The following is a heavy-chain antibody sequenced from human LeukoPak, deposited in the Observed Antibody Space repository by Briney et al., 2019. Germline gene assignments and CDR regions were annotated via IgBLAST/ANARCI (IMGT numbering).Heavy chain of an antibody. J-gene: IGHJ6*02. CDR2: MYPNSGNT. D-gene: IGHD6-6*01. V-gene: IGHV1-8*01. CDR3: ARSPSRIAARRDYYYGMDV. Sequence: ASVKVSCKASGYTFTSYDINWVRQATGQGLEWMGWMYPNSGNTGYAQKFQGRVTMTRNTSISTAYMELSSLRSEDTAVYYCARSPSRIAARRDYYYGMDVWGQGTTVTVSS. CDR1: GYTFTSYD.